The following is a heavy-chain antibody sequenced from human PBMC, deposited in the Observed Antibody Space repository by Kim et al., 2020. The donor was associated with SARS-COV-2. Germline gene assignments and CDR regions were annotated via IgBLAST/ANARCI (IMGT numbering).Heavy chain of an antibody. CDR3: TTEPDYDMQY. CDR1: GFIFSNSW. Sequence: GGSLRLSCAASGFIFSNSWMSWVRQAPGKGLEWVGRIKSKADGETIVYAAPVKGRLTISRDDSRNRLYLQMNSLKTEDTAVYWCTTEPDYDMQYWGQGTLVTVSS. J-gene: IGHJ4*02. CDR2: IKSKADGETI. D-gene: IGHD3-16*01. V-gene: IGHV3-15*01.